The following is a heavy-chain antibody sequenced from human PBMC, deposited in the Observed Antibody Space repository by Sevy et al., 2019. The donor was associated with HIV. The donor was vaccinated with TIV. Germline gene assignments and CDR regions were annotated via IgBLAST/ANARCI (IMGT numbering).Heavy chain of an antibody. CDR3: ARDPSGSYYNSYYFDY. Sequence: GESLKISCAASRFSFSSYGMHWVRQAPGKGLEWVAVIWYDGSNKYYEDSVKGRFTVSRDNSKNTLYLQMNSLRAEDTAVYYCARDPSGSYYNSYYFDYWGQGTLVTVSS. CDR1: RFSFSSYG. J-gene: IGHJ4*02. D-gene: IGHD3-10*01. CDR2: IWYDGSNK. V-gene: IGHV3-33*01.